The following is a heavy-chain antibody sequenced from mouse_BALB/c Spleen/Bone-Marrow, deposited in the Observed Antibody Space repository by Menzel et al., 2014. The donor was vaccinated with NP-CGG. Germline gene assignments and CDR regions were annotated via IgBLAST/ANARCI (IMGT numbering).Heavy chain of an antibody. V-gene: IGHV1-52*01. J-gene: IGHJ3*01. CDR2: IDPYDSET. CDR3: ARGRDYDVFSY. CDR1: GYTFTSYW. Sequence: VKLVESGAELVRPGASVKLSCKASGYTFTSYWMNWVKQGPEQGLEWIGRIDPYDSETHYNQKFKDKAILTVDKSSSTAYMQLSSLTSEDSAVYYCARGRDYDVFSYWGQGTLVTVSA. D-gene: IGHD2-4*01.